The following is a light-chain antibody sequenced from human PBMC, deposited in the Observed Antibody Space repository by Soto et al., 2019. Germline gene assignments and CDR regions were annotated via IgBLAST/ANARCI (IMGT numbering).Light chain of an antibody. Sequence: EIVVTQSPGTLSFSPRERATLSCRASQSVSSYLAWYQQKPGQAPRLLIYDASNRATGIPARFSGSGSGTDFTLTINSLEPEDFAVYYCQQRSNWPSITFGQGTRLEIK. J-gene: IGKJ5*01. CDR3: QQRSNWPSIT. CDR2: DAS. V-gene: IGKV3-11*01. CDR1: QSVSSY.